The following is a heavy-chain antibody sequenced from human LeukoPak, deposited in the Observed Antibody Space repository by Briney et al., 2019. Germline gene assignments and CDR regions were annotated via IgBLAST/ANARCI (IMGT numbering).Heavy chain of an antibody. CDR3: ARGADSSGYYYYFDY. Sequence: GGSLRLSCAASGFTFSSYSMNWVRQAPGKGLEWVSSISSSSSYIHYADSVKGRFTISRDNAKNSLYLQMNSLRAEDTAVYYCARGADSSGYYYYFDYWGQGTLVTVSS. CDR1: GFTFSSYS. J-gene: IGHJ4*02. D-gene: IGHD3-22*01. V-gene: IGHV3-21*01. CDR2: ISSSSSYI.